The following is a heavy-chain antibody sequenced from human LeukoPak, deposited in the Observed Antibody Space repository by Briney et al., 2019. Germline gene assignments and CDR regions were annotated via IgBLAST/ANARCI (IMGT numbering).Heavy chain of an antibody. D-gene: IGHD2-2*01. V-gene: IGHV4-59*08. CDR3: ARLPYCSTTSCYYWFDP. CDR2: IYYSGST. CDR1: GGSISGYY. J-gene: IGHJ5*02. Sequence: SETLSLTCTVSGGSISGYYWSWIRQPPGKGLEWIGYIYYSGSTKYNPSLKSRVTISVDTSKNQFSLKLSSVTAADTAVYYCARLPYCSTTSCYYWFDPWGQGTLVTVSS.